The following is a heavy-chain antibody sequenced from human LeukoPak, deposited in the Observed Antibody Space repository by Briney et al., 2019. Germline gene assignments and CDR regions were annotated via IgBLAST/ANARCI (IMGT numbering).Heavy chain of an antibody. CDR3: ARDYGDANFDS. V-gene: IGHV3-53*01. D-gene: IGHD4-17*01. J-gene: IGHJ4*02. CDR1: GFLVNTNY. CDR2: IYADGNT. Sequence: GGSLRLSCAASGFLVNTNYMTWVRQAPGRGLEWVSFIYADGNTYYADSVKGRFTISRDISKNAVYLQMNSLRAEDTAVYYCARDYGDANFDSWGQGTLVTVSS.